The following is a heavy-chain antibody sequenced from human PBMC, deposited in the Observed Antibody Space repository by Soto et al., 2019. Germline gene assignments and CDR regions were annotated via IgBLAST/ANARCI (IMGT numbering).Heavy chain of an antibody. V-gene: IGHV1-18*01. Sequence: GASVKVSCKASGYTFTSYGISWVRQAPGQGLEWMGWISAYNGNTNYAQKLQGRVTMTTDTSTSTAYMELRSLRSDDTAVYYCARASDYGSGSYPFDYWGQGTLVTVSS. D-gene: IGHD3-10*01. CDR2: ISAYNGNT. CDR3: ARASDYGSGSYPFDY. CDR1: GYTFTSYG. J-gene: IGHJ4*02.